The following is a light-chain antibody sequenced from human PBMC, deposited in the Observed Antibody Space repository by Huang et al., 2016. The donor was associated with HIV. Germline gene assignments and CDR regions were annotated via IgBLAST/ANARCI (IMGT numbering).Light chain of an antibody. CDR1: QSLLHSNGYNY. J-gene: IGKJ2*01. CDR3: MQALQTPYT. Sequence: DIVLTQSPLSLPVTPGEPASISCRSSQSLLHSNGYNYLDWFLQKPGQSPQLLIYLGSNRASGVPERFSGSGSGTDFTLKISRVEAEDVGVYYCMQALQTPYTFGQGTKLEI. V-gene: IGKV2-28*01. CDR2: LGS.